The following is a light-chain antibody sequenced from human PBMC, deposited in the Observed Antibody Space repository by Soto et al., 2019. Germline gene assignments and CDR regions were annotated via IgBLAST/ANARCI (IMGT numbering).Light chain of an antibody. Sequence: DIQMTQSPSSLSASIGDRVILTCQASQDIANSLNWYQHKPGKAPKLLIYDASNLERGVPAWFSGSGAGTDFTLTISRLEPEDFAVYYCQQYGNSLWAFGQGTKVDIK. CDR1: QDIANS. CDR2: DAS. V-gene: IGKV1-33*01. CDR3: QQYGNSLWA. J-gene: IGKJ1*01.